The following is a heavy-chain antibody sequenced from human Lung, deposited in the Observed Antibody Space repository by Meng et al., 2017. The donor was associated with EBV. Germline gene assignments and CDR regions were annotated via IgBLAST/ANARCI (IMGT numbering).Heavy chain of an antibody. CDR3: ARVEVGITSGDY. Sequence: AQVVRSGGGGRKPGASVMGSCKASCYTFTHYGITWGRQAPGQGLEWMGWISAYNGNTNYAQTLQGRLTMTTDTSTSTAYMELRSLRSDDTAVYYCARVEVGITSGDYWGQGTLVTVS. V-gene: IGHV1-18*01. CDR2: ISAYNGNT. CDR1: CYTFTHYG. D-gene: IGHD1-26*01. J-gene: IGHJ4*02.